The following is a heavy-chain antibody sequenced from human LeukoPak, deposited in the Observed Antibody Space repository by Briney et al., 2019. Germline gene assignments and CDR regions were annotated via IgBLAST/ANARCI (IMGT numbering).Heavy chain of an antibody. V-gene: IGHV4-59*12. CDR2: IYYSGST. CDR1: GGSISSYY. J-gene: IGHJ3*02. D-gene: IGHD5-12*01. CDR3: ARDRHRRRYSGYDYAFDI. Sequence: SETLSLTCTVSGGSISSYYWSWIRQPPGKGLEWIGYIYYSGSTYYNPSLKSRVTISVDTSKNQFSLKLSSVTAADTAVYYCARDRHRRRYSGYDYAFDIWGQGTMVTVSS.